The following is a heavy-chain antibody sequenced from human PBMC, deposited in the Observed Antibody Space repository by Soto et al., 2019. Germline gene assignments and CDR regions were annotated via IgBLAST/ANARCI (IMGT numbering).Heavy chain of an antibody. CDR1: GGTFSSYA. CDR3: ARGFGRNYYYGMDV. V-gene: IGHV1-69*06. Sequence: SVKVSCKDSGGTFSSYAISWVRQAPGQGLEWMGGIIPIFGTANYAQKFQGRVTITADKSTSTAYMELSSLRSEDTAVYYCARGFGRNYYYGMDVWGQGTTVTVSS. J-gene: IGHJ6*02. D-gene: IGHD3-3*01. CDR2: IIPIFGTA.